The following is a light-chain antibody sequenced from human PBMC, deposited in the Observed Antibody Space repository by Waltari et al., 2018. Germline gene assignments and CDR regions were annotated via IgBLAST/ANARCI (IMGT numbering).Light chain of an antibody. CDR2: LNDDGSI. V-gene: IGLV4-69*01. J-gene: IGLJ3*02. CDR1: RGHSSYA. CDR3: QTWGTGIQV. Sequence: QLVLTQSPSASASLGASVKLTCTLSRGHSSYAIAWHQQQPEKGLRYLMKLNDDGSISKGDGIPDRFSGSSSGAERYLTISSLQAEDEADYYCQTWGTGIQVFGGGTKLTVL.